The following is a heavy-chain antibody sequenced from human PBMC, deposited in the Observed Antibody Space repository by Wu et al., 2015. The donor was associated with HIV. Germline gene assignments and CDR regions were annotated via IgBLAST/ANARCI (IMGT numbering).Heavy chain of an antibody. D-gene: IGHD3-22*01. CDR3: AREMNYFDDGGNPHRDALDL. J-gene: IGHJ3*01. CDR1: GSAFNSYY. Sequence: QVHLVQSGAEVKKPGASVNVSCKASGSAFNSYYIHFMRQAPGQGLEWMGVINPNSGRTKYAQKFQGRVTMTRDTSFGAAYLEVSSLRSDDTAVYYCAREMNYFDDGGNPHRDALDLWGQGTMVIVSS. V-gene: IGHV1-2*02. CDR2: INPNSGRT.